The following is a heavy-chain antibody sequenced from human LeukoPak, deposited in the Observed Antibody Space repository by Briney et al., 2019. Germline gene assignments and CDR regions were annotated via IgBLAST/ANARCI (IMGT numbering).Heavy chain of an antibody. CDR1: GFTFDDYS. V-gene: IGHV3-9*01. D-gene: IGHD1-26*01. CDR2: ISWNSGSI. Sequence: SLRLSCAASGFTFDDYSMHWVRQGPGKGLEWVSGISWNSGSIGYADSVKGRFTISRDNSKNTLYLQMNSLRAEDTAMYYCAKDVLAATFSFDYWGQGTLVTVSS. CDR3: AKDVLAATFSFDY. J-gene: IGHJ4*02.